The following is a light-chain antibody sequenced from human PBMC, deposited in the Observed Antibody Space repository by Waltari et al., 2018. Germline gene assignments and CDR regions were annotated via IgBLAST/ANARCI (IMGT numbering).Light chain of an antibody. Sequence: QSALTQPASVPGPPGQPVTLSCPGTSSGVGGYNYCSWYQQHPGKAPKLMIYEVSNRPSGVSNRFSGSKSGNTASLTISGLQAEDEADYYCSSYTSSSTLYVFGTGTKVTVL. J-gene: IGLJ1*01. CDR1: SSGVGGYNY. V-gene: IGLV2-14*01. CDR2: EVS. CDR3: SSYTSSSTLYV.